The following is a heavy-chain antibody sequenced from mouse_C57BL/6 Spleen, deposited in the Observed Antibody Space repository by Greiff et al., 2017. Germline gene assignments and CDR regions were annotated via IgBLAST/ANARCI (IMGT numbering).Heavy chain of an antibody. Sequence: QVQLQQPGAELVRPGSSVKLSCKASGYTFTSYWMHWVKQRPIQGLEWIGNIDPSDSETHYNQKFKDKATLTVDKSSSTAYMQLSSLTSEDSAVCYCARSDYYGSRRYFDVWGTGTTVTVSS. CDR1: GYTFTSYW. D-gene: IGHD1-1*01. CDR2: IDPSDSET. J-gene: IGHJ1*03. CDR3: ARSDYYGSRRYFDV. V-gene: IGHV1-52*01.